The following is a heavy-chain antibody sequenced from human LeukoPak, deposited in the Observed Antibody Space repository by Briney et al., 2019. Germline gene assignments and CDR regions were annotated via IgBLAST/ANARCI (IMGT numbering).Heavy chain of an antibody. D-gene: IGHD3-10*01. CDR2: IYSGGST. Sequence: PGGSLRLSCAASGVTVSSNYMSWVRQAPGKGLEWVSVIYSGGSTYYADSVKGRFTISRDNAEESLYLQLKSLRDDDTAVYYCALSVYGSGSYHVFDYWGQGTLVTVSS. J-gene: IGHJ4*02. CDR3: ALSVYGSGSYHVFDY. CDR1: GVTVSSNY. V-gene: IGHV3-53*01.